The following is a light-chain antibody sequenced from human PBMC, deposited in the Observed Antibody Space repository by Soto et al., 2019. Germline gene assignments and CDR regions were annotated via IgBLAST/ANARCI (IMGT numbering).Light chain of an antibody. CDR2: GAS. J-gene: IGKJ4*01. CDR3: QQYNSWPLT. CDR1: QSISNN. Sequence: EIVMAQSPATLSVSPGERVTLSCRASQSISNNLAWYQQKPGQAPRLLIYGASPRATGVPARFSGSGSGTEFALTIAGLQSEDSAVYYCQQYNSWPLTFGGGNTVEIK. V-gene: IGKV3-15*01.